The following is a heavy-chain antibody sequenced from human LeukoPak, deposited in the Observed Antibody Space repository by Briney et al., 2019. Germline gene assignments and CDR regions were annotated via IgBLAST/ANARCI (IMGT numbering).Heavy chain of an antibody. Sequence: SETLSLTCTVSGGSISSYYWSWIRQPAGKGLEWIGRIYTSGSTNYNPSLKSRVTMSVDTSKNQFSLKLSSVTAADTAVYYCARFGSTADYYYGMDVWGQGTTVTVSS. CDR3: ARFGSTADYYYGMDV. D-gene: IGHD3-10*01. V-gene: IGHV4-4*07. J-gene: IGHJ6*02. CDR1: GGSISSYY. CDR2: IYTSGST.